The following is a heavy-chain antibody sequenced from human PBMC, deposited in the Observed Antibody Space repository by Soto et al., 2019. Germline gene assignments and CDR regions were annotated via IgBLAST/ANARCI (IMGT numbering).Heavy chain of an antibody. D-gene: IGHD6-19*01. CDR3: VKEWYSSGYFDY. J-gene: IGHJ4*02. V-gene: IGHV3-30*18. CDR2: ISYDGSNK. CDR1: GFTFSSYG. Sequence: QVQLVESGGGVVQPGRSLRLSCAASGFTFSSYGMHWVRQAPGKGLEWVAVISYDGSNKYYADSVKGRFTISRDNSKNTLYLQMNSLRAEDTAVYYCVKEWYSSGYFDYWGQGTLVTVSS.